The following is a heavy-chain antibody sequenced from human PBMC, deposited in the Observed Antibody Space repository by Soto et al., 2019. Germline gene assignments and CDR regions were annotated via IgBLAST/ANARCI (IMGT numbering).Heavy chain of an antibody. CDR2: ISYDGSNK. CDR1: GFTFSSYA. V-gene: IGHV3-30-3*01. Sequence: QVQLVESGGGVVQLGRSLRLSCAASGFTFSSYAMHWVRQAPGKGLEWGAVISYDGSNKYYADSVKGRFTISRDNSKNTLYLQMTSLRAEDTAVYYCARAVAGEYYYYYYGMDVWGQGTTVTVSS. J-gene: IGHJ6*02. D-gene: IGHD6-19*01. CDR3: ARAVAGEYYYYYYGMDV.